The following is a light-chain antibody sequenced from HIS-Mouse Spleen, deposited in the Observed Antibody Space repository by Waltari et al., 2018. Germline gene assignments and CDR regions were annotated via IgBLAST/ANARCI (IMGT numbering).Light chain of an antibody. CDR1: SSDVGSYNL. J-gene: IGLJ2*01. CDR3: CSYAGSSTYVV. V-gene: IGLV2-23*01. Sequence: QSALTQPASVSGSPGQSITISCTGTSSDVGSYNLVSWYQQHPGKAPKLMIYGGSKRPSGGSKRFSGSKAGNTASLTISGLQAEDEADYYCCSYAGSSTYVVFGGGTKLTVL. CDR2: GGS.